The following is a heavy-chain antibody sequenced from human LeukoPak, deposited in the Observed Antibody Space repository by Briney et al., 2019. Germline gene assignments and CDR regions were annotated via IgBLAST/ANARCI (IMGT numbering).Heavy chain of an antibody. Sequence: ASVKVSCKASGYTFTSYGISWVRQAPGQGLEWMGWISTNTGNPTYAQGFTGRFVFSLDTSVSTAYLQISSLKAEDTAVYYCARSPLGRGWFFSYYYMDVWGKGTTVTVSS. CDR3: ARSPLGRGWFFSYYYMDV. CDR1: GYTFTSYG. CDR2: ISTNTGNP. D-gene: IGHD6-19*01. J-gene: IGHJ6*03. V-gene: IGHV7-4-1*02.